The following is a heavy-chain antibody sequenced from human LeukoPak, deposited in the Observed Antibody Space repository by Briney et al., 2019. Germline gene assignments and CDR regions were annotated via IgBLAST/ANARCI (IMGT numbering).Heavy chain of an antibody. V-gene: IGHV4-39*01. CDR2: IYYSGST. CDR3: ARDIAARPDNWFDP. D-gene: IGHD6-6*01. Sequence: PSETLSLTCTVSGGSISSSSYYWGWIRQPSGKGLEWIGSIYYSGSTYYNPSLKSRVTISVDTSKNQFSLKLSSVTAADAAVYYCARDIAARPDNWFDPWGQGTPVTVSS. J-gene: IGHJ5*02. CDR1: GGSISSSSYY.